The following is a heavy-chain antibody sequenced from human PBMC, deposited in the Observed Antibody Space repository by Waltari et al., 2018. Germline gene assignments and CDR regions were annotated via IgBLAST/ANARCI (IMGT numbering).Heavy chain of an antibody. V-gene: IGHV4-59*01. CDR1: GGSISSYY. D-gene: IGHD3-22*01. CDR2: IYYSGST. J-gene: IGHJ6*02. Sequence: QVQLQESGPGLVKPSETLSLTCTVSGGSISSYYWSWIRQPPGKGLEWIGYIYYSGSTNYNPSLKSRVTISVDTSKNQFSLKLSSVTAADTAVYYCARDTGYYYDSSGHYGYYYYGMDVWGQGTTVTVSS. CDR3: ARDTGYYYDSSGHYGYYYYGMDV.